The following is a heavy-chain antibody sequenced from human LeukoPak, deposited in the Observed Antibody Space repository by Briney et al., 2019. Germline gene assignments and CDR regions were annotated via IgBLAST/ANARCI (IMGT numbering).Heavy chain of an antibody. J-gene: IGHJ4*02. CDR3: ATSGSYYRIEF. CDR2: IWYDGSNK. V-gene: IGHV3-33*01. CDR1: GFTFISSG. Sequence: GGPLRLSSAASGFTFISSGMHWVRQAPGKGLEWVAVIWYDGSNKYYADSVKGRFTISRDNSKNTLYLQMNSLRAEDTAVYYCATSGSYYRIEFWGQGTLVTVSS. D-gene: IGHD1-26*01.